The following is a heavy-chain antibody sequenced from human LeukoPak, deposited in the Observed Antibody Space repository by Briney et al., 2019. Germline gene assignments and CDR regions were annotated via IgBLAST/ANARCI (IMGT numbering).Heavy chain of an antibody. CDR2: ISYDGSNK. V-gene: IGHV3-30-3*01. D-gene: IGHD2-21*02. CDR1: GFTFSSYA. Sequence: PGGSLRLSCAASGFTFSSYAMHWVRQAPGKGLEWVAVISYDGSNKYYADSVKGRFTISRDNSKNTLYLQMNSLRAEDTAVYYCAREEAYCGGDCYSGAFDIWGQGTMVTVSS. J-gene: IGHJ3*02. CDR3: AREEAYCGGDCYSGAFDI.